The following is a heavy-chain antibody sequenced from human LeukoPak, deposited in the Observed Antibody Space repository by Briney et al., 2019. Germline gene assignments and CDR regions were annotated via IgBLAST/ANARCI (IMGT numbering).Heavy chain of an antibody. CDR3: ARYGAVAGTAYPEY. V-gene: IGHV1-2*02. CDR1: GYTFTGYY. D-gene: IGHD6-19*01. CDR2: INPNSGGT. Sequence: ASVKVSCKASGYTFTGYYMHWVRQAPGQGLEWMGWINPNSGGTNYAQKFQGRVTMTRDTSISTAYMELSRLTSDDAAVYYCARYGAVAGTAYPEYWGQGTLVTVSS. J-gene: IGHJ4*02.